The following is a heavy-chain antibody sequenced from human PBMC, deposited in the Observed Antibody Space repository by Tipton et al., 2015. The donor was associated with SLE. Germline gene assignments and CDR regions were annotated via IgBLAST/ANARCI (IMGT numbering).Heavy chain of an antibody. CDR3: ARLEYSSSAANY. D-gene: IGHD6-6*01. V-gene: IGHV4-61*02. J-gene: IGHJ4*02. CDR2: IYTSGST. CDR1: GGSISSGSYY. Sequence: TLSLTCTVSGGSISSGSYYRSWIRQPAGKGLEWIGRIYTSGSTNYNPSLKSRVTISVDTSKNQFSLKLSSVTAADTAVYYCARLEYSSSAANYWGQGTLVTVSS.